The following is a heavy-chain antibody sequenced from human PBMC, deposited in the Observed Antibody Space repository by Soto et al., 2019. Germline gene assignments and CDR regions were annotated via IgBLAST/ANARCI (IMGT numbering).Heavy chain of an antibody. J-gene: IGHJ1*01. Sequence: ASVKVSCKASGYTFTSYGISWVRQAPGQGLEWMGWISAYNGNTNYAQKLQGRVTMTIDTSTSTAYMELRSLRSDDTAVYYCARGGAPYYDFWSGYPQAEYFQHWGQGTLVTVSS. CDR1: GYTFTSYG. V-gene: IGHV1-18*01. CDR2: ISAYNGNT. D-gene: IGHD3-3*01. CDR3: ARGGAPYYDFWSGYPQAEYFQH.